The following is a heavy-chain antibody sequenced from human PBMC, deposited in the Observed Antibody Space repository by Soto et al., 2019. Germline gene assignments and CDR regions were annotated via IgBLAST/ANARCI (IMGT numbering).Heavy chain of an antibody. V-gene: IGHV4-59*01. J-gene: IGHJ6*02. D-gene: IGHD6-6*01. CDR1: GGSISSYY. CDR2: IYYSGRT. CDR3: ATDPTRSIAAPRYGMGV. Sequence: SETLSLTCTVSGGSISSYYWSWIRQPPGKGLEWIGYIYYSGRTNYNPSLKSRVTISVDTSKNQFSLKLSSVTAADTPVYYCATDPTRSIAAPRYGMGVGGQGTTGTVS.